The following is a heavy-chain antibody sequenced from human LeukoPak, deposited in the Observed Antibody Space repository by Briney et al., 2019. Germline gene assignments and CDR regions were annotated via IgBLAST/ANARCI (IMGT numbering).Heavy chain of an antibody. J-gene: IGHJ3*02. Sequence: SETLSLTCTVSGGSVSSYYWSWIRQPPGKGLEWIGYIYYSGSTNYNPSLKSRVTISVDTSKNQFSLKLSSVTAADTAVYYCARHSVDAFDIWGQGTMVTVSS. CDR1: GGSVSSYY. D-gene: IGHD6-19*01. CDR3: ARHSVDAFDI. V-gene: IGHV4-59*08. CDR2: IYYSGST.